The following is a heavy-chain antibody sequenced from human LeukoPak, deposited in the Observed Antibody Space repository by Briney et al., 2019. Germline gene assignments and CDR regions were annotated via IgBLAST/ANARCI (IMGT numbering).Heavy chain of an antibody. V-gene: IGHV3-23*01. D-gene: IGHD3-22*01. CDR3: AKDQLRYYDSSGYYRL. Sequence: GGSLRLSCAASGFTFSSYAMSWVRQAPGEGEEWVSAIVGSGDSTYYADSVKGRFTISRDNSKNTLYLQMNSLRAEDTAVYYCAKDQLRYYDSSGYYRLWGQGALVTVSS. CDR1: GFTFSSYA. CDR2: IVGSGDST. J-gene: IGHJ4*02.